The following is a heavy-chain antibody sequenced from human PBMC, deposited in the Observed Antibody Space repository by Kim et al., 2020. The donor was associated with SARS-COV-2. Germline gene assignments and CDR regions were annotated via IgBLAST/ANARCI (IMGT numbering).Heavy chain of an antibody. CDR2: IIPIFGTA. Sequence: SVKVSCKASGGTFSSYAISWVRQAPGQGLEWMGGIIPIFGTANYAQKFQGRVTITADESTSTAYMELSSLRSEDTAVYYCARDSRALLPWYYFGYWGQGTLVTVSS. V-gene: IGHV1-69*13. CDR1: GGTFSSYA. J-gene: IGHJ4*02. D-gene: IGHD2-15*01. CDR3: ARDSRALLPWYYFGY.